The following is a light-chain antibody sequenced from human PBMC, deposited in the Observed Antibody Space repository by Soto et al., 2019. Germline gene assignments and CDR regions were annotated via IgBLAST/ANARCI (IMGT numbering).Light chain of an antibody. J-gene: IGKJ1*01. Sequence: DIRMNQSPSTLSESVGDRVTITFRASQSISHFLAWYQQKPGKVPKLLIYDASNLGSGVPSRFSGSGSGTDFTLTISGLQPDDFTTYYCQQYTSYSRAFGQGTKVAIK. CDR1: QSISHF. CDR2: DAS. CDR3: QQYTSYSRA. V-gene: IGKV1-5*01.